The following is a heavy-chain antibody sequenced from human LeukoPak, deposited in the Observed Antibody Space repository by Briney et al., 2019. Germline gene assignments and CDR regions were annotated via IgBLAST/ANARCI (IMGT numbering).Heavy chain of an antibody. V-gene: IGHV4-38-2*02. Sequence: SETLSLTCTVSGYSISSGYYWGWIRQPPGKGLEWIGSIYHSGSTYYNPSLKSRVTISVDTSKNQFSLKLSSVTAADTAVYYCARDSSLAAAGTDYWGQGTLVTVSS. CDR3: ARDSSLAAAGTDY. CDR1: GYSISSGYY. CDR2: IYHSGST. J-gene: IGHJ4*02. D-gene: IGHD6-13*01.